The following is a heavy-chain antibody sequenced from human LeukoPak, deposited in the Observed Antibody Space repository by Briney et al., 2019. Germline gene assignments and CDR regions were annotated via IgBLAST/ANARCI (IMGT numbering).Heavy chain of an antibody. J-gene: IGHJ5*02. CDR2: IIPILGIA. CDR1: GGTFSSYA. V-gene: IGHV1-69*04. Sequence: SVKVSCKASGGTFSSYAISWVRQAPGQGLEWMERIIPILGIANYAQKFQGRVTITADKSTSTAYMELSSLRSKDTAVYYCARAQYSYGYDWFDPWGQGTLVTVSS. CDR3: ARAQYSYGYDWFDP. D-gene: IGHD5-18*01.